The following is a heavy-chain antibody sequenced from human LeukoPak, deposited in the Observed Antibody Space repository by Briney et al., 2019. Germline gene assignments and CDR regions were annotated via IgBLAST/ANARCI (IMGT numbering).Heavy chain of an antibody. D-gene: IGHD3-10*01. Sequence: PSETLSLTCTVSGGSISSYYWSWIRQPPGKGLEWIGYIYYSGSTNYNPSLKSRVTISVDTSKNQFSLKLNSVTAADTAVYYCARGSIMIRGVIYYLDYWGQGTLVTVSS. CDR2: IYYSGST. CDR3: ARGSIMIRGVIYYLDY. J-gene: IGHJ4*02. CDR1: GGSISSYY. V-gene: IGHV4-59*01.